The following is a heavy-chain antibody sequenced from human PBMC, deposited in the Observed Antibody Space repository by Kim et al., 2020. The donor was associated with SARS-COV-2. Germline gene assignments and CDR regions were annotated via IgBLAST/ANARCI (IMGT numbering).Heavy chain of an antibody. J-gene: IGHJ2*01. CDR2: IIPIFGTA. D-gene: IGHD4-17*01. CDR3: ASGKYYGDSPDWVSFWYFDL. V-gene: IGHV1-69*13. CDR1: GGTFSSYA. Sequence: SVKVSCKASGGTFSSYAISWVRQAPGQGLEWMGGIIPIFGTANYAQKFQGRVTITADESTSTAYMELSSLRSEDTAVYYCASGKYYGDSPDWVSFWYFDLWGRGTLVTVSS.